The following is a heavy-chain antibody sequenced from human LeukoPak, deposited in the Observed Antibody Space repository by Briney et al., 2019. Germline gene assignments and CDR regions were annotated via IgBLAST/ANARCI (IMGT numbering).Heavy chain of an antibody. CDR1: GFTFSSFS. CDR2: IHSTSSPI. V-gene: IGHV3-48*01. CDR3: GRGGSTGSWFNY. D-gene: IGHD6-13*01. J-gene: IGHJ4*02. Sequence: GGSLRLSCAASGFTFSSFSMTWVRQAPGRGLEWISYIHSTSSPIYYADSVNGRFTVSRDNAKNSLYLQMNSLRAEDTAVYYCGRGGSTGSWFNYWGQGTLVTVSS.